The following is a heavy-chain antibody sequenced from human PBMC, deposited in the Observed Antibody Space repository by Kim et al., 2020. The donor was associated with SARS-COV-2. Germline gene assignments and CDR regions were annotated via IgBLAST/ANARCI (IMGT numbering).Heavy chain of an antibody. J-gene: IGHJ3*02. D-gene: IGHD1-26*01. V-gene: IGHV1-18*04. CDR3: ARGAATDDAFDI. Sequence: ASVKVSCKASGYNFTNHGISWVRQPPGQGLEWMGWITTSNGKTNYAQKFQGRVTMATETSTSTAYMELKSLRADDTAMYYCARGAATDDAFDIWGQGTMVTVSS. CDR1: GYNFTNHG. CDR2: ITTSNGKT.